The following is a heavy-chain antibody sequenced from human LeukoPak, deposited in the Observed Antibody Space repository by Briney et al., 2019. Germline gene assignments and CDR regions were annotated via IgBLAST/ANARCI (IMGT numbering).Heavy chain of an antibody. J-gene: IGHJ5*02. CDR2: ISSSSSTI. D-gene: IGHD3-10*01. CDR3: ARDRTVVRGVISWFDP. CDR1: GFTFSSYS. V-gene: IGHV3-48*04. Sequence: GGSLRLYCAASGFTFSSYSMNWVRQAPGQGLEWVSYISSSSSTIYYADSVKGRFTISRDNAKNSLYLQMNSLRAEDTAVYYCARDRTVVRGVISWFDPWGQGTLVTVSS.